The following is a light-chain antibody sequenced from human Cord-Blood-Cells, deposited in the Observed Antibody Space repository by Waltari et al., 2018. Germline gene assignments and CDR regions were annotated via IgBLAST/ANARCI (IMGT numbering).Light chain of an antibody. CDR2: EGS. CDR3: CSYAGSSTWV. CDR1: SSDVGSYNL. V-gene: IGLV2-23*01. Sequence: QSALTQPASVSGSPGQSITISRTGTSSDVGSYNLVSWYQQHPGKAPKLMIYEGSKRPSGVSNRFSGSKSGNTASLTSSGLQAEDEADYYCCSYAGSSTWVFGGGTKLTVL. J-gene: IGLJ3*02.